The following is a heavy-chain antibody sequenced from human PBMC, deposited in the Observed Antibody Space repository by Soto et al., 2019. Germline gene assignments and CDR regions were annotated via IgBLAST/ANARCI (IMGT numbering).Heavy chain of an antibody. J-gene: IGHJ5*02. CDR3: ARDKRPQWLSTNNWFDP. CDR1: GFTFSSYA. V-gene: IGHV3-30-3*01. D-gene: IGHD6-19*01. CDR2: ISYDGSNK. Sequence: QVQLVESGGGVVQPGRSLRLSCAASGFTFSSYAMHWVRQAPGKGLEWVAVISYDGSNKYYADSVKGRFTISRDNSKNTLYLQMNSLRAEDTAVYYCARDKRPQWLSTNNWFDPWGQGTLVTVSS.